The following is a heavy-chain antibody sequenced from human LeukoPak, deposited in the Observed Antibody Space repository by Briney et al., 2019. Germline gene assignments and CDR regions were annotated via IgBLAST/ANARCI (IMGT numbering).Heavy chain of an antibody. V-gene: IGHV4-59*01. CDR2: IYYSGST. Sequence: PSETLSLTCTVSGGSISSYYWSWIRQPPGKGLEWIGYIYYSGSTNYNPSLKSRVTISVDTSKNQFSLKLSSVTAADTAVYYCARGSFVSGSYSYYFDYWGRGTLVTVSS. CDR1: GGSISSYY. D-gene: IGHD1-26*01. CDR3: ARGSFVSGSYSYYFDY. J-gene: IGHJ4*02.